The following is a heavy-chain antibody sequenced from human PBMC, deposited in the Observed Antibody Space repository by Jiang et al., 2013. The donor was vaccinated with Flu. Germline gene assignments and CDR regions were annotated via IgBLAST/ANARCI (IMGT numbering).Heavy chain of an antibody. CDR3: ATREGIAAGWTLDP. J-gene: IGHJ5*02. Sequence: SLTCAVSGGSISSSNWWSWVRQPPGKGLEWIGEIYHSGSTNYNPSLKSRVTISVDKSKNQFSLKLSSVTAADTAVYYCATREGIAAGWTLDPWGQGTLVTVSS. CDR2: IYHSGST. D-gene: IGHD6-13*01. V-gene: IGHV4-4*02. CDR1: GGSISSSNW.